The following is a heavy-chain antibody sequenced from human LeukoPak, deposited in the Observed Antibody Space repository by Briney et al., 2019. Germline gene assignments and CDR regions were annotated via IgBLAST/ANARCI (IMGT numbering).Heavy chain of an antibody. J-gene: IGHJ3*02. CDR1: GGSISSSSYY. CDR3: ARRLSPPDAFDI. D-gene: IGHD6-19*01. CDR2: IYYSGRT. Sequence: SETLSLTCTVSGGSISSSSYYWGWIRQPPGKGLEWIGSIYYSGRTYYNPSLKSRVTISGDTSKNQFSLKLYSVTAADTAVYYCARRLSPPDAFDIWGQGTMVTVSS. V-gene: IGHV4-39*01.